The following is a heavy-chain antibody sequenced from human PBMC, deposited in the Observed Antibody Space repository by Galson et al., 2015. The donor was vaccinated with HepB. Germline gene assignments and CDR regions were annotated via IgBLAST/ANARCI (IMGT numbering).Heavy chain of an antibody. CDR3: ASLRGTDPLGFDY. Sequence: QSGAEVKKPGESLKISCKGSGYNFATHRIGWVRQMPGKGLEWVGIIYPAYSDARYSPSFQGQVTISADKSISTAYLQWSSLKASDTAMYYCASLRGTDPLGFDYRGQGTLVTVSS. CDR2: IYPAYSDA. V-gene: IGHV5-51*01. CDR1: GYNFATHR. D-gene: IGHD3-16*01. J-gene: IGHJ4*02.